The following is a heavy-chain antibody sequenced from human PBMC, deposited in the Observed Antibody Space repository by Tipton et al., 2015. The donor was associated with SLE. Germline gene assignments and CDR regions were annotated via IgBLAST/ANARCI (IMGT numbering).Heavy chain of an antibody. CDR1: GVSITSGGYY. Sequence: TLSLTCNVSGVSITSGGYYWTWLRQRPGTGPEWIWTVYFNVRMYYNPSLKSRMTMSLDTSKNQLSLKLSSMTAADTAVYFCARAGGNSLALHVWGQGTMVTVSS. D-gene: IGHD4-23*01. V-gene: IGHV4-31*03. CDR2: VYFNVRM. J-gene: IGHJ3*01. CDR3: ARAGGNSLALHV.